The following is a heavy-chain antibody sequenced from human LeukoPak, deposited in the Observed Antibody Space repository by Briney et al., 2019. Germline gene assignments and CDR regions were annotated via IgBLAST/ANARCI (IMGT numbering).Heavy chain of an antibody. CDR1: GYTFTSYA. Sequence: ASVKVSCKASGYTFTSYAMHWVRQAPGQRLEWMGWINPNSGGTNYAQKFQGRVTMTRDTSISTAYMELSRLRSDDTAVYYCARDRSFDYDYYYYYYMDVWGKGTTVTISS. D-gene: IGHD4-17*01. CDR3: ARDRSFDYDYYYYYYMDV. J-gene: IGHJ6*03. CDR2: INPNSGGT. V-gene: IGHV1-2*02.